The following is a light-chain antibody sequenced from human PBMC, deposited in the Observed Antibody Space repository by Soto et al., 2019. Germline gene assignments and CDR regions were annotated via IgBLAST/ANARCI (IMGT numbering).Light chain of an antibody. CDR3: QEYKSYST. V-gene: IGKV1-5*03. CDR1: QSISSW. J-gene: IGKJ2*01. Sequence: DIQMTQSPSTLSASVGDGVTITCRASQSISSWLAWYQQKPGKAPKLLIYKASSLESGVPSRFSGSGSGTEFTLTISSLQPDDFATYYCQEYKSYSTFGQGTKLEIK. CDR2: KAS.